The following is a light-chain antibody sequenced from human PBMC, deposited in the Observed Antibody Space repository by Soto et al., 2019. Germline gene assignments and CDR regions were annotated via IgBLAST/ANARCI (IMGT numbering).Light chain of an antibody. Sequence: QSALTQPASVSGSPGQSITISCTGTSSDVGGYTYVSWYQQHPGKAPKLIIFEVSNRPSGVSHRFSGSKSANTASLTISGLQAEDEADYYCSSYTSSSALNRVFGVGTQVTVL. CDR2: EVS. CDR3: SSYTSSSALNRV. CDR1: SSDVGGYTY. V-gene: IGLV2-14*01. J-gene: IGLJ2*01.